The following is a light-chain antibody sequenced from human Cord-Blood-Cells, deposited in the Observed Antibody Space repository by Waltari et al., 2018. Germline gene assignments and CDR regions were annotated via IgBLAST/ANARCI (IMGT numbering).Light chain of an antibody. CDR3: QQSYSTPRT. Sequence: DIQMTQSPSSLSASVGDRVTTTCRASQSISSYLNWYQQKPGKAPKLLIYAASSWQSGVPSRFSGSGSGTDFTLTISSLQPEDFATYYCQQSYSTPRTFGQGTKVEIK. J-gene: IGKJ1*01. CDR1: QSISSY. V-gene: IGKV1-39*01. CDR2: AAS.